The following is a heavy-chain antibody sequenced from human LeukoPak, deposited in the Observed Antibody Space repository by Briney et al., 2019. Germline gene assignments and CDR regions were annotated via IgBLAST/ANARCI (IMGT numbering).Heavy chain of an antibody. CDR3: ARGRGTAMAPYYFDY. V-gene: IGHV3-30-3*01. CDR1: GFTFSSYA. D-gene: IGHD5-18*01. Sequence: PGRSLRLSCAASGFTFSSYAMHWVRQAPGKGLEWVAVISYDGSNKYYADSVKGRFTISRDNSKNTLYLQMNSLRAEDTAVYYCARGRGTAMAPYYFDYWGQGTLVTVSS. J-gene: IGHJ4*02. CDR2: ISYDGSNK.